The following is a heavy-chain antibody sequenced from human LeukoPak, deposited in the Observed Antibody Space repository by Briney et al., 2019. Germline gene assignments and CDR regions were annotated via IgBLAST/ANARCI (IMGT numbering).Heavy chain of an antibody. J-gene: IGHJ4*02. CDR1: GYSFTSYW. D-gene: IGHD2-15*01. CDR3: ATAIGYCSGGSCPYFDY. V-gene: IGHV5-51*01. Sequence: GESLKISCKGSGYSFTSYWIGWVRQMPGKGLEWMGIIYPGDSGTRYSPSFQGQVTISADKSISTAYLQWSSLKASDTAMYYCATAIGYCSGGSCPYFDYWGQGTLVTVSS. CDR2: IYPGDSGT.